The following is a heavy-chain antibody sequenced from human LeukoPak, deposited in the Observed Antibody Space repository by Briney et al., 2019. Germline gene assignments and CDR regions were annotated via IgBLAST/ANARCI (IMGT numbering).Heavy chain of an antibody. V-gene: IGHV4-34*01. CDR1: GGSFSGYY. CDR3: ARGRKWLIPDY. D-gene: IGHD6-19*01. CDR2: INHSGST. Sequence: SETLSLTCAVYGGSFSGYYWSWIRQPPGKGLEWIGEINHSGSTNYNPSLKSRVTISVDTSKNQFSLKLSSVTAADTAVYYCARGRKWLIPDYWGQGTLVTVSS. J-gene: IGHJ4*02.